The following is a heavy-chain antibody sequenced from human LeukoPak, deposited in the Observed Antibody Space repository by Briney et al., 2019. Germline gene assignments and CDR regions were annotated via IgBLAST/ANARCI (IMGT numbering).Heavy chain of an antibody. CDR1: GFTFSSHW. V-gene: IGHV3-7*01. J-gene: IGHJ4*02. Sequence: GGSLRLSCAASGFTFSSHWMSWVRQAPGKGLEWVANIKQDGSEKYYVDSVKGRFTISRDNAKNSLYLQMNSLRAEDAAVYYCAKRGLQHQLDYFDYWGQGTLVTVSS. CDR3: AKRGLQHQLDYFDY. D-gene: IGHD5-24*01. CDR2: IKQDGSEK.